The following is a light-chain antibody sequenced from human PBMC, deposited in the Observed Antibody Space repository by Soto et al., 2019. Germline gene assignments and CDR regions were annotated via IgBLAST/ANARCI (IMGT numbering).Light chain of an antibody. V-gene: IGLV2-11*01. CDR2: EVA. J-gene: IGLJ1*01. CDR3: CTFAGRSSYV. Sequence: QSVLTQPRAVSGSPGQLVTISCTGTSSDVGSYNFVSWHQQHPAKAPKLMIYEVAKRPSGVPDRFYGSKSGNTASLTISGLQAEDEADYYCCTFAGRSSYVFGSGNNVTV. CDR1: SSDVGSYNF.